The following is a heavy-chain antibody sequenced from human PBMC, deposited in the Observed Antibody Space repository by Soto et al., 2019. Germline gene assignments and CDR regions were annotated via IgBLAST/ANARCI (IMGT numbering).Heavy chain of an antibody. CDR2: IIPIFRTA. D-gene: IGHD3-22*01. CDR3: ARDATVGDYYDSGIDV. Sequence: PVKVSCKASGGTFSSYAISSLRQAPGQGLEWMGGIIPIFRTADSVKGRFTISRDNSKNTLYLQMGSLRAEDMAVYYCARDATVGDYYDSGIDVWGQGTTFTSP. CDR1: GGTFSSYA. J-gene: IGHJ6*02. V-gene: IGHV1-69*05.